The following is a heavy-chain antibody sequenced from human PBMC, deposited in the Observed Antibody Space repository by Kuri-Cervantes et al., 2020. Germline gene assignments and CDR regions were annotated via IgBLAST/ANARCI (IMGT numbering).Heavy chain of an antibody. J-gene: IGHJ2*01. Sequence: GSLRLSCTVSGGSISSYYWSWIRQPAGRGLEWIGRIYTSGSTNYNPSLKSRVTISVDKSKNQFSLKLSSVTAADTAVYYCAKETVTGTPRRGYLDLWSRGTLVTVSS. CDR1: GGSISSYY. CDR3: AKETVTGTPRRGYLDL. V-gene: IGHV4-4*07. D-gene: IGHD4-17*01. CDR2: IYTSGST.